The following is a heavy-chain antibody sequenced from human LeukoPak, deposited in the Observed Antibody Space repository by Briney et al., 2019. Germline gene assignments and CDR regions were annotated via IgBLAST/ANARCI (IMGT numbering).Heavy chain of an antibody. Sequence: GGSLRLSCAVSGFTFKNYWMHWVRQAPGKGLEWVSAISGSGGSTYYADSVKGRFTISRDNSKNTLYLQMNSLRAEDTAVYYCAKDYDDYHWGQGTLVTVSS. J-gene: IGHJ4*02. CDR3: AKDYDDYH. CDR1: GFTFKNYW. CDR2: ISGSGGST. V-gene: IGHV3-23*01. D-gene: IGHD4-17*01.